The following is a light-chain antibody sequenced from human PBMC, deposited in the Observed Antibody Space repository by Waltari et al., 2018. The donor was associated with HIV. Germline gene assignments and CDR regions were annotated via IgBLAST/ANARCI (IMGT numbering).Light chain of an antibody. CDR1: QSNSNY. CDR2: AAS. J-gene: IGKJ4*01. CDR3: QQSQSTPLT. V-gene: IGKV1-39*01. Sequence: IQMTQPPSSLSAFVGERVPITCRASQSNSNYLNVYQQKQVKAHNLLIYAASSLQSGVPSRFSGSGSGTDFTLTISSLQPEDAASYYCQQSQSTPLTFGGGTKVEIK.